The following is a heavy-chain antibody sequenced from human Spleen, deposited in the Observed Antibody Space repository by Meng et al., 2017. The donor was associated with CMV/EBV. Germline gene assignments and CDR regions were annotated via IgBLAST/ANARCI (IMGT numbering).Heavy chain of an antibody. J-gene: IGHJ5*02. CDR3: ARDLIPAATSDWFDP. V-gene: IGHV1-2*02. CDR2: INPNSGVT. D-gene: IGHD2-2*01. CDR1: GYTFTDFY. Sequence: ASVKVSCKASGYTFTDFYIHWVRQAPGQGLEWMGWINPNSGVTNYVQKFRARVTMTRDTSISTAYMELSRLRSDDTAVYYCARDLIPAATSDWFDPWGQGTLVTVSS.